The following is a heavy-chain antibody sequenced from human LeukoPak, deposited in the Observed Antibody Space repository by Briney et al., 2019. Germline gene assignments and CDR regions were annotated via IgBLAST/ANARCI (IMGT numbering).Heavy chain of an antibody. CDR1: GFTFSSYW. J-gene: IGHJ4*02. V-gene: IGHV3-74*01. CDR2: VSPGGSST. Sequence: GGSLRLSCAASGFTFSSYWMHWVRQAPGKGLVWVSRVSPGGSSTNYADSVRGRFTISRDNAKNTLYLQMHSLTAEDTAVYYCARGCYGEYVCLDNWGQGALVTVSS. D-gene: IGHD4-17*01. CDR3: ARGCYGEYVCLDN.